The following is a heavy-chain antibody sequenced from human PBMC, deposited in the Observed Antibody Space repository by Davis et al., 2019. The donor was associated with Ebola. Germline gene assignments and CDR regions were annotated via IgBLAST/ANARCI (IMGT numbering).Heavy chain of an antibody. Sequence: GESLKISCAASGFTFSSYSMNWVRQAPGKGLEWVSYISVSVGTIYYADSVKGRFTISRDTAKNSLYLQMNSLRDEDTAVYYCARGVGAYYYMDVWGKGTTVTVSS. CDR3: ARGVGAYYYMDV. CDR2: ISVSVGTI. V-gene: IGHV3-48*02. CDR1: GFTFSSYS. J-gene: IGHJ6*03.